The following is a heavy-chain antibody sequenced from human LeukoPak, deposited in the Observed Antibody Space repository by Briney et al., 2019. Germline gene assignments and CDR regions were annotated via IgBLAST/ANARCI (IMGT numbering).Heavy chain of an antibody. J-gene: IGHJ4*02. CDR1: GFTFSSYA. Sequence: GGSLRLSCPASGFTFSSYAMSWVRQAPGKGLEWVSGFSGSGDNTYYADSVKGRFTISRDNSKNTLYLQMNSLRAEDTAVYYCARLPRYCSGGSCYRLDYWGQGTLVTVSS. CDR2: FSGSGDNT. D-gene: IGHD2-15*01. CDR3: ARLPRYCSGGSCYRLDY. V-gene: IGHV3-23*01.